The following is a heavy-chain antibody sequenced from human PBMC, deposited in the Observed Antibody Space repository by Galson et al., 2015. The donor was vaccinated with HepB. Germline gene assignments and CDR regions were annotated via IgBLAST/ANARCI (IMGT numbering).Heavy chain of an antibody. CDR2: ISSRSYYI. J-gene: IGHJ6*02. CDR3: ARADPGDPQYYYYGMDV. V-gene: IGHV3-21*01. Sequence: SLRLSCATSGFTFNSYSMNWVRQAPGKGLEWVAPISSRSYYIYYADSVKGRFTVSRDNARNSLYLQMNSLRVEDTAVYYCARADPGDPQYYYYGMDVWGQGTTVTVSS. D-gene: IGHD4-17*01. CDR1: GFTFNSYS.